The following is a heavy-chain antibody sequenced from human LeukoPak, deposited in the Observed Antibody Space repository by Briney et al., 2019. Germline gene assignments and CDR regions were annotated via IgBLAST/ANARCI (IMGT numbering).Heavy chain of an antibody. V-gene: IGHV4-59*01. D-gene: IGHD4-17*01. Sequence: SETLSLTCTVSAGSISSYYWSWIRQPPGKGLEWLGYIYYSGSTNYNPSLKSRVTMSVDTSKNQFSLKLSSVTAADTAVYYCARTHDYGDYPTTYFDYWGQGTLVTVSS. CDR1: AGSISSYY. CDR2: IYYSGST. J-gene: IGHJ4*02. CDR3: ARTHDYGDYPTTYFDY.